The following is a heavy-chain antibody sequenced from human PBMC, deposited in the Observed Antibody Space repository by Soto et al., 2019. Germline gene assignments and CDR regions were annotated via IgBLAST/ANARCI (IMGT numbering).Heavy chain of an antibody. D-gene: IGHD1-7*01. CDR3: ARRTTDYYYYGMDV. Sequence: SETLSLTCTVSGCSISSGGYYWSWIRQHPGKGLEWIGYIYYSGSTYYNPSLKSRVTISVDTSKNQFSLKLSSVTAADTAVYYCARRTTDYYYYGMDVWGQGTTVTVSS. CDR1: GCSISSGGYY. J-gene: IGHJ6*02. CDR2: IYYSGST. V-gene: IGHV4-31*03.